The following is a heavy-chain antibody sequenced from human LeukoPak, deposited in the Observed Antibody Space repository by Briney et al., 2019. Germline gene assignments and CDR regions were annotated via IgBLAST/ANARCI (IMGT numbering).Heavy chain of an antibody. CDR2: ISWNSGSI. CDR1: GFTFDDYA. CDR3: AKGHLVRGDYYGMDV. J-gene: IGHJ6*02. D-gene: IGHD3-10*01. Sequence: PGGSLRLSCAASGFTFDDYAMHWVRQAPGKGLEWVSGISWNSGSIGYADSVKGRFTISRDNAKNSLNLQMNSLRAEDTALYYCAKGHLVRGDYYGMDVWGQGTTVTVSS. V-gene: IGHV3-9*01.